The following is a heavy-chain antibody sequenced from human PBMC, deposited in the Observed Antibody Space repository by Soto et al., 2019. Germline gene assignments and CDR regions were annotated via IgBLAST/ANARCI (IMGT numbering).Heavy chain of an antibody. D-gene: IGHD3-3*01. J-gene: IGHJ4*02. CDR3: AKDEAAELLFGVVTISRFDS. CDR1: GFTFSNYA. Sequence: EVQLLESGGGLVQPGGSLRLSCAASGFTFSNYAMGWVRQAPGKGLEWVSGISGGGGSTYYADSVKGRFTISRDQPKNTLFLQMHSLGAEDTALYYCAKDEAAELLFGVVTISRFDSWGQGTLVTVSS. V-gene: IGHV3-23*01. CDR2: ISGGGGST.